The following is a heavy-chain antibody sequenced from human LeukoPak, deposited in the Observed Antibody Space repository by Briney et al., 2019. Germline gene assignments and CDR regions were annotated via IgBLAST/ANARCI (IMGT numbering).Heavy chain of an antibody. CDR2: ISSSDTYT. V-gene: IGHV3-11*06. D-gene: IGHD3-22*01. CDR1: GFTFSDYY. Sequence: GGSLRLSCAAPGFTFSDYYMSCIRQAPGKGLEKVSYISSSDTYTNYADTVKGRFTISRDNAKNSLFLQMNSLRAEDTAVYYCARELMGLTMIVVVNPIDYWGQGTLVTVSS. J-gene: IGHJ4*02. CDR3: ARELMGLTMIVVVNPIDY.